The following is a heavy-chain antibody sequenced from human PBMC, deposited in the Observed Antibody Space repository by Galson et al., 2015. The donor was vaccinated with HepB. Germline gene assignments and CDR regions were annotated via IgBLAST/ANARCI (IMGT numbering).Heavy chain of an antibody. CDR2: IDTRGVV. J-gene: IGHJ2*01. CDR3: ARDRGYFHL. Sequence: SLRLSCAASGFFVSNYYMNWVRQAPGTGLEWVSSIDTRGVVRYVDSVKGRFTISRDSSKNTLDLQINNLRAEDTAAYFCARDRGYFHLWGRGTLVTVSS. V-gene: IGHV3-66*01. CDR1: GFFVSNYY.